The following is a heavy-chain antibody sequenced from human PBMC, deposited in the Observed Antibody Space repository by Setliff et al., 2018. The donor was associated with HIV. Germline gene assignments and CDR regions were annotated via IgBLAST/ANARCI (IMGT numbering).Heavy chain of an antibody. CDR1: GFSFSSYA. CDR2: ISGSGGST. J-gene: IGHJ4*02. V-gene: IGHV3-23*01. D-gene: IGHD3-10*01. Sequence: PGGSLRLSCAANGFSFSSYAMSWVRQAPGKGLEWVSAISGSGGSTYYADSVKGRFTISRDNSKNTLYLQMNSLRAEDTAVYYCAKHLAELLWFGELFGYWGQGTLVTVSS. CDR3: AKHLAELLWFGELFGY.